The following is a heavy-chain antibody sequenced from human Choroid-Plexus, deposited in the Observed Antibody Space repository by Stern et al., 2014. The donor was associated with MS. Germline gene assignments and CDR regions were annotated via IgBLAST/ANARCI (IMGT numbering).Heavy chain of an antibody. CDR1: GFTFGSCA. D-gene: IGHD2-2*01. CDR3: AKDRQYVTYFFDH. Sequence: QVQLVESGGGVVQPGRTLRLSCAASGFTFGSCAMHWVRQAPGQGLALEAGGSDDGRNKYYADTVKGRFTISRDNSQNTLYMQMSSLRPEDTAVYYCAKDRQYVTYFFDHWGQGSLVTVSS. V-gene: IGHV3-30*18. J-gene: IGHJ5*02. CDR2: GSDDGRNK.